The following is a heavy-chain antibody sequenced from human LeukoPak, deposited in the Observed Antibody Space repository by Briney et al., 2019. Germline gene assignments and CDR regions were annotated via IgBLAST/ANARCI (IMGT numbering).Heavy chain of an antibody. CDR3: ARARGYFDY. D-gene: IGHD3-10*01. V-gene: IGHV3-7*01. CDR2: IKQDGSEK. CDR1: EFTFSSYW. J-gene: IGHJ4*02. Sequence: PGGSLRLSCAASEFTFSSYWMSWVRQAPGKGLEWVANIKQDGSEKYYVDSVKGRFTISRDNAKNSLYLQMNSLRAEDTAVYYCARARGYFDYWGQGTLVTVSS.